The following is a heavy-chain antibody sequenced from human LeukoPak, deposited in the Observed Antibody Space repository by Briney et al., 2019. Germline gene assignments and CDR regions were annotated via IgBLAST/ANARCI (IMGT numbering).Heavy chain of an antibody. V-gene: IGHV4-30-2*01. J-gene: IGHJ4*02. Sequence: SETLSLTCTVSGGSISSGDYYWSWIRQPPGKGLEWIGYIYHSGNTYYNLSLKSRVTISIDKSKNQFSLKLSSVTAADTAVYYCARDDIVAPDWGQGTLVTVSS. CDR2: IYHSGNT. CDR3: ARDDIVAPD. CDR1: GGSISSGDYY. D-gene: IGHD2-15*01.